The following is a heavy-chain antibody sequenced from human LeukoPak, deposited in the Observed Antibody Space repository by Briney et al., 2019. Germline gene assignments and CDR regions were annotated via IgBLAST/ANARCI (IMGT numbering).Heavy chain of an antibody. Sequence: QPGGSLRLSCAASVFTFSSFWMSWVRQAPGKGLAGVGFIRTKPSGGTTEYAASVEGRFTISRHDSKSIAYLQMDSLKTEDTAVYYCSPTRGYSSGREYFQLWGQGTLVTVSS. CDR3: SPTRGYSSGREYFQL. V-gene: IGHV3-49*04. CDR2: IRTKPSGGTT. CDR1: VFTFSSFW. D-gene: IGHD6-25*01. J-gene: IGHJ1*01.